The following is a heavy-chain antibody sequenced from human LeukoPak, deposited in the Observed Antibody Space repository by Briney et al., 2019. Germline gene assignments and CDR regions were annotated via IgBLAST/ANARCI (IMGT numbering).Heavy chain of an antibody. CDR2: IDWNDDK. CDR3: ARMGGNYQFDS. CDR1: GFSLSTSGMR. V-gene: IGHV2-70*04. J-gene: IGHJ4*02. D-gene: IGHD1-26*01. Sequence: SGPTLVNPTQTLTLTCTFSGFSLSTSGMRVTWIRQPPGKALEWLARIDWNDDKFYSTSLKTRLTISKDTSKSQVVLTMTNADPVDTGTYYCARMGGNYQFDSWGQGTLVTVSS.